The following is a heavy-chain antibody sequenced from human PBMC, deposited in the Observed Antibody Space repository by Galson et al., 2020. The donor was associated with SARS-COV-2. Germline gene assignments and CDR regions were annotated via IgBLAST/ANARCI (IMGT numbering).Heavy chain of an antibody. V-gene: IGHV3-20*01. Sequence: GGSLRLSCAASGFTFDDYGMSWVRQAPGKGLEWVSGINWNGGSTGYADSVKGRFTISRDNAKNSLYLQMNSLRAEDTALYHCARDHRGDYGSGREPPWFDPWGQGTLVTVSS. D-gene: IGHD3-10*01. CDR3: ARDHRGDYGSGREPPWFDP. CDR2: INWNGGST. CDR1: GFTFDDYG. J-gene: IGHJ5*02.